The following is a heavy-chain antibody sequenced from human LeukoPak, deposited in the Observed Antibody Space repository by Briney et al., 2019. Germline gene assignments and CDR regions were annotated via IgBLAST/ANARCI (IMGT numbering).Heavy chain of an antibody. D-gene: IGHD6-6*01. J-gene: IGHJ6*02. CDR2: IYPGDSDT. Sequence: GESPKISCKGSGYSFTSYWIGWVRQMPGKGLEWMGIIYPGDSDTRYSPSFQGQVTISADKSISTAYLQWSSLKASDTAMYYCARNLVAGGGYYYGMDVRGQGTTVTVSS. CDR3: ARNLVAGGGYYYGMDV. CDR1: GYSFTSYW. V-gene: IGHV5-51*01.